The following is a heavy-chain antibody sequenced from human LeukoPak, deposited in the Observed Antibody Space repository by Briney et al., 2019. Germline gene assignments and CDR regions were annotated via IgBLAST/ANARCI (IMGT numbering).Heavy chain of an antibody. CDR1: GFTFSSYA. V-gene: IGHV3-23*01. D-gene: IGHD2-2*01. CDR3: AKDPLESSTSFNWFDP. J-gene: IGHJ5*02. CDR2: ISGSGGST. Sequence: PGGSLRLSCAASGFTFSSYAMSWVRQAPGKGLEWVSAISGSGGSTYHADSVRGRFTISRDNSKNTLYLQMNSLRAEDTAVYYCAKDPLESSTSFNWFDPWGQGTLVTVSS.